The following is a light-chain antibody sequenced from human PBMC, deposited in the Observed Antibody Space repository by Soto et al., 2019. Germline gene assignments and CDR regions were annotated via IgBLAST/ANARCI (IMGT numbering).Light chain of an antibody. CDR2: GAS. CDR1: QSVSSR. Sequence: ERVMTQSPTTLSFAPGEKATLSCSASQSVSSRLAWYQQKTGQAPRLLVYGASSRATGIPDRFSGSGSGTDFTLTISRLEPEDFAVYYCQQHGSSPITFGQGTRLEI. CDR3: QQHGSSPIT. J-gene: IGKJ5*01. V-gene: IGKV3-20*01.